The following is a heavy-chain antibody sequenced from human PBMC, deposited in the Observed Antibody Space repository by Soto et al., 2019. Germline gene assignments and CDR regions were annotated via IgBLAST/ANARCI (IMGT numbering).Heavy chain of an antibody. CDR2: ISWNSGNI. J-gene: IGHJ5*02. Sequence: GGSLRLSCAASGFSFDGYAMNWVRQPPGKGLEWVSGISWNSGNIDYADSVKGRFTISRDNDKNSLYLQMNSLRAEDTALYYFVKASTYRSFQGWFDPWGQGTMVTVSS. CDR1: GFSFDGYA. V-gene: IGHV3-9*01. CDR3: VKASTYRSFQGWFDP. D-gene: IGHD6-6*01.